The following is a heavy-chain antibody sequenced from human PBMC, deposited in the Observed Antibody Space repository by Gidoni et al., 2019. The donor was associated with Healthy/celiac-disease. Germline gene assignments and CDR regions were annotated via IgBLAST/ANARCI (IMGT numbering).Heavy chain of an antibody. CDR3: ARVFGIKGYCSGGSCYTIDY. CDR2: IYYSGST. J-gene: IGHJ4*02. D-gene: IGHD2-15*01. Sequence: QVPLQESGPGLVKPSEPLSLPAPVSGGSVSSGSYYWSWIRQPPGKGLEWIGYIYYSGSTNYNPSLKSRVTISVDTSKNQFSLKLSSVTAADTAVYYCARVFGIKGYCSGGSCYTIDYWGQGTLVTVSS. CDR1: GGSVSSGSYY. V-gene: IGHV4-61*01.